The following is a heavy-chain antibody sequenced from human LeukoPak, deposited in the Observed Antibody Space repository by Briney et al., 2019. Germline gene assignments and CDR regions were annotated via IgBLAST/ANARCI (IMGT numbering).Heavy chain of an antibody. J-gene: IGHJ4*02. V-gene: IGHV4-59*01. Sequence: SETLSLTCTVSGGSISSYYWSWIRQPPGKGLEWIGYIYYSGSTNYNPSLKSRVIISVDTSKNQFSLKLSSVTAADTAVYYCAREAVAGDVLFDYWGQGTLVTVSS. CDR3: AREAVAGDVLFDY. CDR1: GGSISSYY. CDR2: IYYSGST. D-gene: IGHD6-19*01.